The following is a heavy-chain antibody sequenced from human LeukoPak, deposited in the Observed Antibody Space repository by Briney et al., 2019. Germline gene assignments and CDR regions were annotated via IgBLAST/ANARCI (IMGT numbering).Heavy chain of an antibody. D-gene: IGHD6-13*01. V-gene: IGHV4-39*01. CDR1: GGSISSSSYY. CDR3: ARQVAAAKYYFGY. CDR2: IYYSGST. J-gene: IGHJ4*02. Sequence: ASETLSLTCTVSGGSISSSSYYWGWIRQPPGKGLEWIGSIYYSGSTYYNPSLKSRVTISVDTSKNQFSLKLSSVTAADTAVYYCARQVAAAKYYFGYWGQGTLVTVSS.